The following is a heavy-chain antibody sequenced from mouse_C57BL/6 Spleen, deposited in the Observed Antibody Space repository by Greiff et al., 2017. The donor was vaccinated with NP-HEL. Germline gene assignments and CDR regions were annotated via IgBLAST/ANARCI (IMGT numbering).Heavy chain of an antibody. CDR1: GFTFSDYG. J-gene: IGHJ4*01. D-gene: IGHD2-13*01. V-gene: IGHV5-17*01. CDR2: ISSGSSTI. CDR3: ARVGDYGAMDY. Sequence: EVQLVESGGGLVKPGGSLKLSCAASGFTFSDYGMHWVRQAPEKGLEWVAYISSGSSTIYYADTVKGRFTISRDNAKNTLFLQMTSQRSEDTAMYYCARVGDYGAMDYWGQGTSVTVSS.